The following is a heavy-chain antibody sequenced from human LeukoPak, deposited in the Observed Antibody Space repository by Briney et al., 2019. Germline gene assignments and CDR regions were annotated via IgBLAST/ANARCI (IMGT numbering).Heavy chain of an antibody. CDR2: MNPNSGNA. CDR3: ARRRVGTHFDY. CDR1: GYTFTGYY. V-gene: IGHV1-8*03. D-gene: IGHD1-14*01. Sequence: VASVKVSCKASGYTFTGYYMHWVRQATGQGLEWMGWMNPNSGNADFAQKFQGRVTITRNTSINTAYMELSSLRFDDTAVYYCARRRVGTHFDYWGQGTLVTVSS. J-gene: IGHJ4*02.